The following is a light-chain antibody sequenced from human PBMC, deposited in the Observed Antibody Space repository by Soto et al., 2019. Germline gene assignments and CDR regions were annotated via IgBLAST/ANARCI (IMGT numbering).Light chain of an antibody. CDR2: GAS. CDR1: QSVSSSY. Sequence: EIVLTQSPGTLSLSPGERATLSCRASQSVSSSYLAWYQQKPGQAPRLLIYGASSRATGIPDRFSGSGSGTDFPLTISRLEPEDGAVYYCQQDGSSPYTFGQGTKLEMK. CDR3: QQDGSSPYT. J-gene: IGKJ2*01. V-gene: IGKV3-20*01.